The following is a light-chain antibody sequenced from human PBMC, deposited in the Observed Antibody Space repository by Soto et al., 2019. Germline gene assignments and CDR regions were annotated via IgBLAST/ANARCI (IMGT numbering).Light chain of an antibody. V-gene: IGKV1-5*03. CDR1: QTIGSW. J-gene: IGKJ2*01. CDR2: RAS. Sequence: DIQLTQFPSTLSASIGDRVTITCRATQTIGSWLAWYQQKPGKAPKLLIYRASSLETGVPSRFSGSGSGTEFTLTISSLQPDDFASYYCQEYKSYSSYTFGQGTRLEIK. CDR3: QEYKSYSSYT.